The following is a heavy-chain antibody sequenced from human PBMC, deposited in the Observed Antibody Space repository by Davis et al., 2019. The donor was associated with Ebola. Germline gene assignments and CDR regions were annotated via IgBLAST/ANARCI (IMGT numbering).Heavy chain of an antibody. CDR1: GFTFSDYG. CDR2: MSYDESDQ. Sequence: GESLKISCTASGFTFSDYGMHWVRQAPGKGLEWVAVMSYDESDQYYAGSVKGRFTISRDNSKNTLFLQMNSLRSEDTAVYYCARDDGHGGMDVWGQGTTVTVSS. V-gene: IGHV3-30*03. J-gene: IGHJ6*02. CDR3: ARDDGHGGMDV.